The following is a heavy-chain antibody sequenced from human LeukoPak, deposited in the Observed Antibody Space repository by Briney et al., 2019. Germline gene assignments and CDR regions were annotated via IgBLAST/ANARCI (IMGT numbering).Heavy chain of an antibody. CDR2: INTNTGNP. CDR3: ARDGTLIVVVPAAPRYYYYGMDV. D-gene: IGHD2-2*01. V-gene: IGHV7-4-1*02. CDR1: GYTFTSYA. J-gene: IGHJ6*02. Sequence: GSVKVSCKASGYTFTSYAMNWVRQAPGRGLEWMGWINTNTGNPTYAQGFTGRFVFSLDTSVSTAYLQISSLKAEDTAVYYCARDGTLIVVVPAAPRYYYYGMDVWGQGTTVTVSS.